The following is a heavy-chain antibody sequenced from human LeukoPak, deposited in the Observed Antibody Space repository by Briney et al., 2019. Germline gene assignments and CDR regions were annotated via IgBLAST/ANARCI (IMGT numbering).Heavy chain of an antibody. CDR1: GGSFSGYY. V-gene: IGHV4-34*01. CDR3: ARDGYGPGTSYYYYYMDV. J-gene: IGHJ6*03. CDR2: INHSGST. D-gene: IGHD5-18*01. Sequence: SETLSLTCAVYGGSFSGYYWSWIRQPPGKGLEWIGEINHSGSTNFNPSLKSRVTISVDTSKNQFSLKLSSVTAADTAVYYCARDGYGPGTSYYYYYMDVWGKGTTVTVSS.